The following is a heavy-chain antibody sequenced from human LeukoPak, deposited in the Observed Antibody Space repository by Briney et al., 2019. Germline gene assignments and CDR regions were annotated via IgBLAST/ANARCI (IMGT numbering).Heavy chain of an antibody. V-gene: IGHV3-30*03. CDR2: ISYDGSNK. D-gene: IGHD6-13*01. Sequence: PGRSLRLSCAVAGFTFSSYGMHWVSQAAGKGLEWVAVISYDGSNKYYAASVKGRFTICRDNSKNTLYLQMSSLRTEDTAMYYCASEGIAAAADIWGQGTMVTVSS. CDR3: ASEGIAAAADI. CDR1: GFTFSSYG. J-gene: IGHJ3*02.